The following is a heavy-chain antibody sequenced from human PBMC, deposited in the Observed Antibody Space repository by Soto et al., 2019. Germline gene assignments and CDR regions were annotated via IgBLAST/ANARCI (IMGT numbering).Heavy chain of an antibody. J-gene: IGHJ4*02. CDR1: GGSISSGGYS. CDR2: IYHSGST. V-gene: IGHV4-30-2*01. Sequence: KPSETLSLTCAVSGGSISSGGYSWSWIRQPPGKGLEWIGYIYHSGSTYYNPSLKSRVTISVDRSKNQFSLKLSSVTAADTAVYYCARVRSGYLMFDYWGQGALVTVSS. CDR3: ARVRSGYLMFDY. D-gene: IGHD3-22*01.